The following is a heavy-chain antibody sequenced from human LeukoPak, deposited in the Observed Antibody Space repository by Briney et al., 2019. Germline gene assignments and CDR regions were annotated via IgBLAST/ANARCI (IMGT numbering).Heavy chain of an antibody. CDR3: ARARGYSYANEFHLDY. CDR1: GFTFSNYA. D-gene: IGHD5-18*01. Sequence: GGSLRLSCATSGFTFSNYAMSCVRQAPGKGLEWVSAIRGSGDMTYYADSVKGRFTVARDNSKTTLYLQMNSLRAENTAVYYCARARGYSYANEFHLDYWGQGTLVTVSS. J-gene: IGHJ4*02. V-gene: IGHV3-23*01. CDR2: IRGSGDMT.